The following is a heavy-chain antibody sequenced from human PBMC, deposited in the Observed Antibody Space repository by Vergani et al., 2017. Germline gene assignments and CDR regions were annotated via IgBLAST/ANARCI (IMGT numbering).Heavy chain of an antibody. V-gene: IGHV3-21*01. D-gene: IGHD3-16*01. Sequence: EVQLVESGGGLIQPGGSLRLSCAASGFTVSSNYMSWVRQAPGKGLEWVSSISSSSSYIYYADSVKGRFTISRDNAKNSLYLQMNSLRAEDTAVYYCARDSMMGDAFDIWGQGTMVTVSS. CDR2: ISSSSSYI. CDR3: ARDSMMGDAFDI. J-gene: IGHJ3*02. CDR1: GFTVSSNY.